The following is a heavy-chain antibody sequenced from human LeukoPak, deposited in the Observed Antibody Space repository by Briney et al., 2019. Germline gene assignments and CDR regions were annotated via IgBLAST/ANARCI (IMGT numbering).Heavy chain of an antibody. J-gene: IGHJ4*02. CDR2: INPSGGST. CDR3: ARVGPPGSSWSHGFDY. D-gene: IGHD6-13*01. CDR1: GYTFTSYY. Sequence: ASVNVSCKASGYTFTSYYMHWVRQAPGQGLEWMGIINPSGGSTSYAQKFQGRVTMTRDTSTSTVYMELSSPRSEDTAVYYCARVGPPGSSWSHGFDYWGQGTLVTVSS. V-gene: IGHV1-46*01.